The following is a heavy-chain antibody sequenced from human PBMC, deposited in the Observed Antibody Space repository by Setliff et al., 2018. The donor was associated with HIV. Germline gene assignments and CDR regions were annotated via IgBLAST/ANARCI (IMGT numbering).Heavy chain of an antibody. D-gene: IGHD3-22*01. Sequence: SETLSLTCTVSGGSINNYYWSWIRQPPGKGLEWIGDTYYGGSTDYNKYNPSLKGRVTISVDIYRKQLSLNLRSVTAADTAVYYCARDFRYDTSGSLTGYGLDVWGQGTTVTVSS. V-gene: IGHV4-59*01. CDR1: GGSINNYY. CDR2: TYYGGSTDYN. CDR3: ARDFRYDTSGSLTGYGLDV. J-gene: IGHJ6*02.